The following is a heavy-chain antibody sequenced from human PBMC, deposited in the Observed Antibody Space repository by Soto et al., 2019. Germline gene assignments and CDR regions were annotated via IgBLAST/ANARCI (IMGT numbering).Heavy chain of an antibody. CDR1: GGSISSYY. Sequence: LSLTSTVSGGSISSYYWSWIRQPPGKGLEWIGYIYYSGSTNYNPSLKSRVTISVDTSKNQFSLKLSSVTAADTAVYYCARHPTVTEYYFDYWGQGTLVIVSS. D-gene: IGHD4-17*01. V-gene: IGHV4-59*08. J-gene: IGHJ4*02. CDR2: IYYSGST. CDR3: ARHPTVTEYYFDY.